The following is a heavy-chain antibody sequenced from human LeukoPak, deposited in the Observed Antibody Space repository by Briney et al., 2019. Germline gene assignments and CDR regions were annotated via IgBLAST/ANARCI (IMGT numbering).Heavy chain of an antibody. J-gene: IGHJ3*02. CDR3: ARVGYDDAFDI. Sequence: PSETLSLTCAVYGGSFSGYYWSWIRQPPGKGLEWIGEINHSGSTNYNPSLKSRVTISVDTSKNQFSLKLSSVTAADTAEYYRARVGYDDAFDIWGQGTMVTVSS. V-gene: IGHV4-34*01. D-gene: IGHD5-12*01. CDR2: INHSGST. CDR1: GGSFSGYY.